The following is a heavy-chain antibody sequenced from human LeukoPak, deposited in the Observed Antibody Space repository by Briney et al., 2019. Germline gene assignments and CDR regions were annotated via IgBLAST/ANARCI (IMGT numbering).Heavy chain of an antibody. Sequence: GGSLRLSCTASGFTFSDYWMTWVRQAPGKGPEWVANVKQDGSQRYYVDSVRGRFTISRDTAKNSLFLQMNGLRAEDTAVYYCARRGGSSSRRSPIDYWGQGTLVTVSS. CDR2: VKQDGSQR. J-gene: IGHJ4*02. D-gene: IGHD6-6*01. CDR3: ARRGGSSSRRSPIDY. V-gene: IGHV3-7*01. CDR1: GFTFSDYW.